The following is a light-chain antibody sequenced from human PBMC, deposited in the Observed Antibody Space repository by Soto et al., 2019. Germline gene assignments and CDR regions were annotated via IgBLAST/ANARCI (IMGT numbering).Light chain of an antibody. CDR1: QSVSSY. V-gene: IGKV3-20*01. CDR2: GAS. J-gene: IGKJ1*01. Sequence: ESVLTQSPATLSLSPGERATLSCRASQSVSSYLAWYQQKPGQAPRLLIYGASSRATGIPDRFSGSGSWTDFTLTISRLEPEDFAVYYCQQYGSSPPWTFGQGTKVDIK. CDR3: QQYGSSPPWT.